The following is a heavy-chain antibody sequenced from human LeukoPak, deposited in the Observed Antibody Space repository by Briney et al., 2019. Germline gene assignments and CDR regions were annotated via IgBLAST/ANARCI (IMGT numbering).Heavy chain of an antibody. V-gene: IGHV4-59*08. J-gene: IGHJ4*02. CDR1: GGSISSHH. Sequence: SETLSLTCTVSGGSISSHHWSWIRQPPGKGLEWIGYIYYSGSTNYKPSLKSRVTISVDTSKNQFSLKLTPVTAADTAVYYCARHLDIAAPGTFDYWGQGTLVTVSS. CDR3: ARHLDIAAPGTFDY. CDR2: IYYSGST. D-gene: IGHD6-13*01.